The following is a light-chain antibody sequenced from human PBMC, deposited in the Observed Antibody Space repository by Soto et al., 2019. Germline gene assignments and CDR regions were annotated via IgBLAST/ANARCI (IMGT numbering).Light chain of an antibody. J-gene: IGLJ3*02. V-gene: IGLV2-14*01. Sequence: QSALTQPASVSGSPGQSITISCTGISRDIGHYNYVSWFQQHPGKAPKLMIYEVTKRPSGVSNRFSGSKSGNTASLTISGLQTEDEADYYCASFTTSNTWVFGGGTKLTVL. CDR1: SRDIGHYNY. CDR2: EVT. CDR3: ASFTTSNTWV.